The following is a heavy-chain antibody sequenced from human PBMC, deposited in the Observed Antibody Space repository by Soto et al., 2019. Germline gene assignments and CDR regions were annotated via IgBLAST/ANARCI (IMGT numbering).Heavy chain of an antibody. V-gene: IGHV4-39*01. J-gene: IGHJ6*02. D-gene: IGHD6-13*01. CDR2: IYYSGST. CDR3: ARRGGAGIGYQQLLNYYYYGMYV. Sequence: NPSETLSLTCTVSGGSISSSSYYWGWIRQTPGKGLEWIGSIYYSGSTYYNPSLKSRVTISVDTSKNQFSLKLSSVTAADTAVYNCARRGGAGIGYQQLLNYYYYGMYVLGQGTTVTVSS. CDR1: GGSISSSSYY.